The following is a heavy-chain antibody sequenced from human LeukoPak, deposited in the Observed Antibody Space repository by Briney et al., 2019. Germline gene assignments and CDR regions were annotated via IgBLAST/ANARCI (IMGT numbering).Heavy chain of an antibody. J-gene: IGHJ4*02. CDR1: GYSFTSYW. V-gene: IGHV5-51*01. CDR2: IYPGDSDT. Sequence: GESLKISCKGSGYSFTSYWIGWVRQLPGKGLDWMGIIYPGDSDTRYSPSFQSQVTISADKSISTAYLQWSSLKASDTAMYYCARLLYYYDSSGYYPGGFDYWGQGTLVTVSS. CDR3: ARLLYYYDSSGYYPGGFDY. D-gene: IGHD3-22*01.